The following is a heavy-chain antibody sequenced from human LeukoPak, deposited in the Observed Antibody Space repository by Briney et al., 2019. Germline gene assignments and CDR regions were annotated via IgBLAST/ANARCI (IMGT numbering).Heavy chain of an antibody. CDR1: GLTFSDYS. V-gene: IGHV3-48*04. CDR2: ISGSSSTI. Sequence: GGSLRLSCAASGLTFSDYSMNWVRQAPGKGLEWVSYISGSSSTIYYADSVKGRFTIPRDNAKNSLYLQMNSLRADDTAVYYCAREAWELHLDYWGQGTLVTVSS. J-gene: IGHJ4*02. CDR3: AREAWELHLDY. D-gene: IGHD1-26*01.